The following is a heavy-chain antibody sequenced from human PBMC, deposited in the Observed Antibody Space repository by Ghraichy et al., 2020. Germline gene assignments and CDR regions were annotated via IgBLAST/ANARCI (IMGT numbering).Heavy chain of an antibody. J-gene: IGHJ5*02. CDR3: ARAGPLGSWFDP. Sequence: SETLSLTCTVSGGSISNYYWSWIRQPAGKGLEWIGRIYASGSTNYNPSLKSRVTMLVDTSKNQFSLKLTSVTAADTAVYYCARAGPLGSWFDPWGQGTLVTVSS. CDR1: GGSISNYY. V-gene: IGHV4-4*07. CDR2: IYASGST. D-gene: IGHD3-10*01.